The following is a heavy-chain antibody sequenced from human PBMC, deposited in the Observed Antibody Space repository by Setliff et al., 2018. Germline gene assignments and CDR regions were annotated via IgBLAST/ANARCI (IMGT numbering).Heavy chain of an antibody. CDR3: SVDCAGSTSCYEYFHK. D-gene: IGHD2-2*01. J-gene: IGHJ1*01. V-gene: IGHV3-15*01. CDR2: VKRNSDGATT. Sequence: GGSLRLSCAASGLTFSDAWMNWVRQTSGKGLEWVGRVKRNSDGATTDYAAPVKGRFTISRDDSKDIVYLQMNDLQSADTAVYYCSVDCAGSTSCYEYFHKWGQGTLVTVSS. CDR1: GLTFSDAW.